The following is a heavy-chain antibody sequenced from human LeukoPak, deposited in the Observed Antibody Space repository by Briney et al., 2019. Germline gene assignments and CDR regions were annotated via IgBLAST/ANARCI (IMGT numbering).Heavy chain of an antibody. J-gene: IGHJ6*02. Sequence: GGSLRLSCAASGFTFSSYAMHWVRQAPGKGLEWVAVIWYDGSNKYYADSVKGRFSISRDNSKNTLYLQMNSLRAEDTAVYYCARDRNYCDILTGGFVYYYYGMDVWGQGTTVTVSS. CDR2: IWYDGSNK. D-gene: IGHD3-9*01. CDR1: GFTFSSYA. V-gene: IGHV3-33*08. CDR3: ARDRNYCDILTGGFVYYYYGMDV.